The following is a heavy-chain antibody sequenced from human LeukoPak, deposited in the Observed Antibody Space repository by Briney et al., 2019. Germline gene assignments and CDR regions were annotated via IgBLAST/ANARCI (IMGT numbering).Heavy chain of an antibody. CDR1: GYTFTSYG. V-gene: IGHV1-18*01. D-gene: IGHD1-26*01. Sequence: GASVKVSCKASGYTFTSYGISWVRQAPGQGLEWMGWISGSNGNTNYAQKFQGRVTMTTDTSTGTAYMDLRNLRFDDTAVYFCARSGRGTYYYFDLWGQGTLVTVSS. J-gene: IGHJ4*02. CDR2: ISGSNGNT. CDR3: ARSGRGTYYYFDL.